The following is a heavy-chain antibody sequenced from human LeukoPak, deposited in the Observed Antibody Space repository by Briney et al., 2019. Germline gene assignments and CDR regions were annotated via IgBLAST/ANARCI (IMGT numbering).Heavy chain of an antibody. Sequence: PGGSLRLSCTVSGFTFEDYCMNWVRQVPGKEPEWVSGLNWNGGGSRYADSVKGRFIISRDNANGGLYLQLNDLRVEDTALYYCARDAVPSGRSWFDPWGQGTLVTVSS. D-gene: IGHD4-17*01. V-gene: IGHV3-20*04. CDR3: ARDAVPSGRSWFDP. CDR1: GFTFEDYC. CDR2: LNWNGGGS. J-gene: IGHJ5*02.